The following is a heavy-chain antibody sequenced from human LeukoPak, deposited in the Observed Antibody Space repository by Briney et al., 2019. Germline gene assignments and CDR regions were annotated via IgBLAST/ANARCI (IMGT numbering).Heavy chain of an antibody. CDR3: AKYSGSYYDPFDY. D-gene: IGHD1-26*01. J-gene: IGHJ4*02. CDR1: GFTFSSYA. Sequence: PGGSLRLSCAASGFTFSSYAMHWVRQAPGKGLEWVAVISYDGSNKYYADSVKGRFTISRDNSKNTLYLQMNSLRAEDTAVYYCAKYSGSYYDPFDYWGQGTLVTVSS. V-gene: IGHV3-30-3*02. CDR2: ISYDGSNK.